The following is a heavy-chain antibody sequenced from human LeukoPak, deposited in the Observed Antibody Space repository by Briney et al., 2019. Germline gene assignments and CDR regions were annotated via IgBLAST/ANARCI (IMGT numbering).Heavy chain of an antibody. CDR2: TRNKANSYTT. CDR1: GFTFSDHY. J-gene: IGHJ4*02. Sequence: PEGSLRLSCAASGFTFSDHYMDWVRQAPGKGLEWVGRTRNKANSYTTEYAASVKGRFTISRDDSKNSLYLQMNSLKTEDTAVYYCATLLRWGQGTLVTVSS. CDR3: ATLLR. D-gene: IGHD2/OR15-2a*01. V-gene: IGHV3-72*01.